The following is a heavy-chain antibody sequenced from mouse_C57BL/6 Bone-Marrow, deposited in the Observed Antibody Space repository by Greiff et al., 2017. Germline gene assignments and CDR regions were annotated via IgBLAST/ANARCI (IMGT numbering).Heavy chain of an antibody. V-gene: IGHV5-17*01. Sequence: ESGGGSVKPGGSLKLSCAASGFTFSDYGMHWVRQAPEKGLEWVAYISSGSSTIYYADTVKGRFTISRDNAKNTLFLQRTSLRSEDTAMYYCARSYYSNPAWFAYWGKGTLVTVAA. CDR1: GFTFSDYG. CDR2: ISSGSSTI. CDR3: ARSYYSNPAWFAY. J-gene: IGHJ3*01. D-gene: IGHD2-5*01.